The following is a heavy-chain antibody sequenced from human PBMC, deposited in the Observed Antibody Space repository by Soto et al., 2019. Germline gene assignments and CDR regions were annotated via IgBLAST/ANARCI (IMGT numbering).Heavy chain of an antibody. CDR3: ARALMGYYYDSSDTSPAEYYFDY. D-gene: IGHD3-22*01. CDR2: IYYSGST. Sequence: SETLSLTCTVSGGSISSGDYYWSWIRQPPGKGLEWIGYIYYSGSTYYNPSLKSRVTISVDTSKNQFSLKLSSVTAADTAVYYCARALMGYYYDSSDTSPAEYYFDYWGQGTLVTVSS. J-gene: IGHJ4*02. V-gene: IGHV4-30-4*01. CDR1: GGSISSGDYY.